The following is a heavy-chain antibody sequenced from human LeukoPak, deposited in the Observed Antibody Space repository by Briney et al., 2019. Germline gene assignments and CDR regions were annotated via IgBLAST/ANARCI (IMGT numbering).Heavy chain of an antibody. D-gene: IGHD3-22*01. CDR3: ARDASYYYDSSGYGWFDP. V-gene: IGHV4-39*07. Sequence: SETLSLTCTVSGGSISSSSYYWGWIRQPPGKGLEWIGSIYYSGSTYYNPSLKSRVTISVDRSKNQFSLKLSSVTAADTAVYYCARDASYYYDSSGYGWFDPWGQGTLVTVSS. CDR1: GGSISSSSYY. CDR2: IYYSGST. J-gene: IGHJ5*02.